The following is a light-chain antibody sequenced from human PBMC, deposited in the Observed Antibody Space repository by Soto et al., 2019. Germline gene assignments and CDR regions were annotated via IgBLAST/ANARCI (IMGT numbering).Light chain of an antibody. CDR1: SSDVGGYNY. V-gene: IGLV2-14*01. CDR2: DVS. Sequence: ALTQPASVSGSPGQSITISCTGTSSDVGGYNYVSWYQQHPGKAPKFMIYDVSNRPSGVSTRFSGSKSGNTASLTISGLQAEEEADYYCNSYTTSNTRQIVFGTGTKVTVL. J-gene: IGLJ1*01. CDR3: NSYTTSNTRQIV.